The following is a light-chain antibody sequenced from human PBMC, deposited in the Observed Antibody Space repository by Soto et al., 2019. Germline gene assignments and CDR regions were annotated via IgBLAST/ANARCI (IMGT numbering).Light chain of an antibody. CDR2: AAS. CDR3: QQRANWPPLYA. CDR1: QTVGSN. J-gene: IGKJ2*01. V-gene: IGKV3-11*01. Sequence: VLTQPPGTLSLSPGERASLSCRASQTVGSNYVAWYQHKPGQAPRLVLYAASNRAPGIPPRFSGSASGTDFTLTISSLEPDDFGVYYCQQRANWPPLYAFGQGTKV.